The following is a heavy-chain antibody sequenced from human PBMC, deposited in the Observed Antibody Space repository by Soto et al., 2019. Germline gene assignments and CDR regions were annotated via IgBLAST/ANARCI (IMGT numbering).Heavy chain of an antibody. CDR2: INGDSSRI. CDR3: TRYQSSNWQIDY. J-gene: IGHJ4*02. V-gene: IGHV3-23*01. Sequence: GGSLRLCCETSGFIFTNYGMSWVRQAPGKGPEWLSNINGDSSRILYAESVKGRFTISRDYSKNTLHLHMTSLRVEDTAVYYCTRYQSSNWQIDYWGQGT. D-gene: IGHD6-13*01. CDR1: GFIFTNYG.